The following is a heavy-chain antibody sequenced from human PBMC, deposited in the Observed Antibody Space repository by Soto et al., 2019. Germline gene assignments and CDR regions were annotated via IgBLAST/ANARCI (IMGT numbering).Heavy chain of an antibody. CDR3: ARGGTYYDYVWGSYRFDY. CDR2: IYYSGST. D-gene: IGHD3-16*02. J-gene: IGHJ4*02. V-gene: IGHV4-30-4*01. CDR1: GGSISSGDYY. Sequence: PSETLSLTCTVSGGSISSGDYYWSWIRQPPGKGLEWIGYIYYSGSTYYNPSLKSRVTISVDTSKNQFSLKLSSVTAADTAVYYCARGGTYYDYVWGSYRFDYWGKGTLVTVSS.